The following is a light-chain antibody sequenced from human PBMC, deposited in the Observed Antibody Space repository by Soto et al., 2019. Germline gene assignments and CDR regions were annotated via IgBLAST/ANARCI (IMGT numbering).Light chain of an antibody. Sequence: QSVLTQPPSVSGAPGQRVTISCTGSSSNIGAGSDVHWYQQLPGTAPKLLIYGNDNRPSGVPDRFSGSKSGTSASLAITGLQAEDEADYYCQSYDSLFDSLRGANVIFGGGTKVTVL. CDR3: QSYDSLFDSLRGANVI. CDR1: SSNIGAGSD. CDR2: GND. J-gene: IGLJ2*01. V-gene: IGLV1-40*01.